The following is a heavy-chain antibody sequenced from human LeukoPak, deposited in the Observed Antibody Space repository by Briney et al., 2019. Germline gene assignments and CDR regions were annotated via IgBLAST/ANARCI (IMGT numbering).Heavy chain of an antibody. CDR2: INHSGST. J-gene: IGHJ4*02. CDR1: GGSFSGYY. V-gene: IGHV4-34*01. CDR3: ARGTDY. Sequence: PSETLSLTCAVYGGSFSGYYWSWIRQPPGKGLEWIGEINHSGSTNYNPSLKSRVTISVDTSKNQFSLKLSSVTAADTAVYYCARGTDYWSQGTLVTVSS.